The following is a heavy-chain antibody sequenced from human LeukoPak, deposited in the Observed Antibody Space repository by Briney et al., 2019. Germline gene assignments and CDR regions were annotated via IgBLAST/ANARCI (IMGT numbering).Heavy chain of an antibody. CDR1: RFTFSNHG. J-gene: IGHJ4*02. CDR3: ARDREGRYFDY. Sequence: PGGSLRLSCAASRFTFSNHGMHWVRQAPGKGLEWVAVIWYDGSKKYYADSAKGRFTISRDNYRNTLYLPMNSLRVEHTAVYYCARDREGRYFDYWGQGTLVAVSS. D-gene: IGHD1-26*01. CDR2: IWYDGSKK. V-gene: IGHV3-33*01.